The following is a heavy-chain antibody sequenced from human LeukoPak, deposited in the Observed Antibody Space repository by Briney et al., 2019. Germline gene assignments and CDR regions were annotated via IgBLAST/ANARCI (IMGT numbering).Heavy chain of an antibody. CDR1: GYTFTGYY. Sequence: ASVKVSCKGSGYTFTGYYMHWVRQAPGQGLEWMGRINPNSGGTNYAQKFQGRVTMTRDTSISTAYMELSRLRSDDTAVYYCARVYYYDSSGYQPESLTKNDAFDIWGQGTMVTVSS. CDR2: INPNSGGT. CDR3: ARVYYYDSSGYQPESLTKNDAFDI. D-gene: IGHD3-22*01. V-gene: IGHV1-2*06. J-gene: IGHJ3*02.